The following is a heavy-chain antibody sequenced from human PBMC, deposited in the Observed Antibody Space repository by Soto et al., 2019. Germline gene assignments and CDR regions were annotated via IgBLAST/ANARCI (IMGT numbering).Heavy chain of an antibody. Sequence: PSETLSLTCTVSGGSISSSSYYWGWIRQPPGKGLEWIGSIYYSGSTYYNPSLKSRVTISVDTSKNQFSLKLSSVTAADTAVYYCARGVLEIVVVPAARGDYWFDPWGQGTLVTISS. D-gene: IGHD2-2*03. CDR3: ARGVLEIVVVPAARGDYWFDP. CDR1: GGSISSSSYY. V-gene: IGHV4-39*01. J-gene: IGHJ5*02. CDR2: IYYSGST.